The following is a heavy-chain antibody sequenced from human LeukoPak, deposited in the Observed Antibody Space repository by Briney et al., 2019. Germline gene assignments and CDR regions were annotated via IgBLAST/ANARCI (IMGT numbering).Heavy chain of an antibody. CDR2: ISYDGSNK. J-gene: IGHJ5*02. D-gene: IGHD3-22*01. CDR1: GFTFSSYA. Sequence: GGSLRLSCAASGFTFSSYAMHWVRQAPGKGLEWVAVISYDGSNKYYADSVKGRFTISRDNSKNTLYLQMNSLRAEDTAVYYCARAGKGAYYYDSRDNWFDPWGQGTLVTVSS. V-gene: IGHV3-30-3*01. CDR3: ARAGKGAYYYDSRDNWFDP.